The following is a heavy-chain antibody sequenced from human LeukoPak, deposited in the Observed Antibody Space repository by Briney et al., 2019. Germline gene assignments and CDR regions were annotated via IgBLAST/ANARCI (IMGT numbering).Heavy chain of an antibody. CDR3: ARAPRYCSGGSCYFFWFDP. Sequence: SVKVSCKASGGTFSSYAISWVRQAPGQGLEWMGGIIPIFGTANYAQKFQGRVTITADESTSTAYMELSSLRSEDTAVYYCARAPRYCSGGSCYFFWFDPWGQGTLVTVSS. CDR1: GGTFSSYA. J-gene: IGHJ5*02. CDR2: IIPIFGTA. D-gene: IGHD2-15*01. V-gene: IGHV1-69*13.